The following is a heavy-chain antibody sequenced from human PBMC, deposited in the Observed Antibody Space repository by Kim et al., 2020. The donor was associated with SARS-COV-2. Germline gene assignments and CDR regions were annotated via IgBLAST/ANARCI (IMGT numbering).Heavy chain of an antibody. D-gene: IGHD3-10*01. CDR3: ARGWFGQVGDY. J-gene: IGHJ4*02. Sequence: GGSLRLSCAASGFTFNTYTMDWVRQAPGKGLEWVSSITISSTHIYYADSVKGRFTISRDNARNSVYLQMDSLRVDDTAMYYCARGWFGQVGDYWGQGTWVTVSS. V-gene: IGHV3-21*01. CDR2: ITISSTHI. CDR1: GFTFNTYT.